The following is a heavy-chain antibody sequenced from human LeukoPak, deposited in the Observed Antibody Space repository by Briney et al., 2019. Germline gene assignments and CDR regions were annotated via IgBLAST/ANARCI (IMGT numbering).Heavy chain of an antibody. CDR3: ARDVAIVATIRDFDY. Sequence: GASVKVSCKASGYTFTSYGISWVRQAPGQGLEWMGWISAYNGNTNYAQKLQGRVTMTTDTSTSTAYMELRSLRSDGTAVYYCARDVAIVATIRDFDYWGQGTLVTVSS. CDR1: GYTFTSYG. D-gene: IGHD5-12*01. J-gene: IGHJ4*02. V-gene: IGHV1-18*01. CDR2: ISAYNGNT.